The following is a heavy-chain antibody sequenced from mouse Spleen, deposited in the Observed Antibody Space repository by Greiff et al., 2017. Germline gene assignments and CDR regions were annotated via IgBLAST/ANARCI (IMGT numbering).Heavy chain of an antibody. CDR2: IDPETGGT. CDR1: GYTFTDYE. V-gene: IGHV1-15*01. CDR3: TRGDNWDPYFDY. Sequence: QVQLKEPGAELVRPGASVTLSCKASGYTFTDYEMHWVKQTPVHGLEWIGAIDPETGGTAYNQKFKGKAILTADKSSSTAYMELRSLTSEDSAVYYCTRGDNWDPYFDYWGQGTTLTVSS. D-gene: IGHD4-1*01. J-gene: IGHJ2*01.